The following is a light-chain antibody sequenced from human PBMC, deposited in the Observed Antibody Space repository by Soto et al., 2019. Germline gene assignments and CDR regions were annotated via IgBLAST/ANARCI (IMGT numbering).Light chain of an antibody. J-gene: IGKJ5*01. CDR2: DAS. V-gene: IGKV1-33*01. Sequence: DIQMTPSPSSLSASVGDRVTITYQASQDITNYLNWYQQKPGRAPRLLLYDASSLETGVPSRFSGSGSGTDFTLTISSLQPEDVATYYCQHYDHLPITFGQGTRLEIK. CDR1: QDITNY. CDR3: QHYDHLPIT.